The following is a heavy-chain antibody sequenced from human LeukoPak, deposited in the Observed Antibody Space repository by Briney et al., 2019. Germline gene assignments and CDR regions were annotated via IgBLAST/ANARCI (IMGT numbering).Heavy chain of an antibody. J-gene: IGHJ4*02. Sequence: PSETLPLTCAGYGGSYSGYYWRWIRQPPGKVLEWIGEINHSGSTNYNPSLKSRVTISVDTSKNQFSLKLSSVTAADTAVYYCARGSYYYGSGSHFDYWGQGTLVTVSS. V-gene: IGHV4-34*01. CDR2: INHSGST. CDR1: GGSYSGYY. CDR3: ARGSYYYGSGSHFDY. D-gene: IGHD3-10*01.